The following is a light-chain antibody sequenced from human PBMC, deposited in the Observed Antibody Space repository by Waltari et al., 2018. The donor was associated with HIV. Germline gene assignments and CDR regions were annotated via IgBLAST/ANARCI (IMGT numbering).Light chain of an antibody. Sequence: QLVVTQSPSASASLGASVKLTCTLSSRHKNYAIAWHQQQPEKGPPFVMMSNKDGSHHEGAGNPDRFSGSSSGAERYLIISSLQSEDEGDYYCQSWGAGIRVFGGGTKLTVL. CDR1: SRHKNYA. CDR2: SNKDGSH. V-gene: IGLV4-69*02. CDR3: QSWGAGIRV. J-gene: IGLJ3*02.